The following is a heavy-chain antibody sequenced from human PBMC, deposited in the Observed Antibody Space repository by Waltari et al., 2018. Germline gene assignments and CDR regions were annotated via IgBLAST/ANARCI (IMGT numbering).Heavy chain of an antibody. CDR1: GVSISRSNYY. CDR2: ILERGST. D-gene: IGHD3-3*01. J-gene: IGHJ3*01. CDR3: ARRENYNFWRDSFDV. Sequence: QQHLQESGPGLVKPSETLSLTSTVSGVSISRSNYYWGWSRQHPGNGLELIGQILERGSTPYNPALKSRVTISGDTSRNQISLNLYSVTAADAAVYYCARRENYNFWRDSFDVWGQGTVVTVSS. V-gene: IGHV4-39*07.